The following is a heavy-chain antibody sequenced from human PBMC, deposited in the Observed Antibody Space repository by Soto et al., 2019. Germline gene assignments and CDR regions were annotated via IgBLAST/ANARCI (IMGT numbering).Heavy chain of an antibody. CDR1: GGSISSNDYY. J-gene: IGHJ6*03. CDR2: IFYSGGT. CDR3: ARHGIKVYSSGWLRAYYYYMDV. D-gene: IGHD6-19*01. V-gene: IGHV4-30-4*01. Sequence: SETLSLTCTVSGGSISSNDYYWNWIHQAPGKGPEWIAYIFYSGGTYYNPSLKSRVTISVDTSKNQFSLKLSSVTAADTAVYYCARHGIKVYSSGWLRAYYYYMDVWGKGTTVTISS.